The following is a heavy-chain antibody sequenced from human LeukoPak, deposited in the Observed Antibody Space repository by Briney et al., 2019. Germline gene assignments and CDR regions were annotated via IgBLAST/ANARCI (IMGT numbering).Heavy chain of an antibody. D-gene: IGHD1-26*01. CDR1: GFTFSSYA. CDR2: ISGSGGST. Sequence: GGSLSLSCAASGFTFSSYAMSWVRQSPGKGLEWVSGISGSGGSTYYADSVKGRFTISRDNSKNTMFLQMSSLRAEDTAVYYCAKDGRHSGTYFDAFDIWGQGTMVTVSS. J-gene: IGHJ3*02. V-gene: IGHV3-23*01. CDR3: AKDGRHSGTYFDAFDI.